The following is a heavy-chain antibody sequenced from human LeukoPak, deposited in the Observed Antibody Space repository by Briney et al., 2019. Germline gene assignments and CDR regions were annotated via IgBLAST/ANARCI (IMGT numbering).Heavy chain of an antibody. V-gene: IGHV4-61*02. CDR1: GGSISSGSYY. CDR2: IYTSGST. D-gene: IGHD3-10*01. CDR3: ARDLPPNGVYYYYYMDV. Sequence: SETLSLTCTVSGGSISSGSYYWSWIRQPAGKGLEWIGRIYTSGSTNYNPSLKSRVTISVDTSKNQFSLKLSSVTAADTAVYYCARDLPPNGVYYYYYMDVWGKGTTVTVSS. J-gene: IGHJ6*03.